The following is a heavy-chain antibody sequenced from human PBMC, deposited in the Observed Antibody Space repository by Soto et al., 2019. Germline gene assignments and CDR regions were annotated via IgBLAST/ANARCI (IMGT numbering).Heavy chain of an antibody. Sequence: ASVKVSCKASGGTFSSYTISWVRQAPGQGLEWMGRIIPILGIANYAQKFQGRVTITADKSTSTAYMELSSLRSEDTAVYYCARGSAGGIAARPYYYYYMDVWGKGTTVTVSS. D-gene: IGHD6-6*01. CDR1: GGTFSSYT. CDR2: IIPILGIA. V-gene: IGHV1-69*02. J-gene: IGHJ6*03. CDR3: ARGSAGGIAARPYYYYYMDV.